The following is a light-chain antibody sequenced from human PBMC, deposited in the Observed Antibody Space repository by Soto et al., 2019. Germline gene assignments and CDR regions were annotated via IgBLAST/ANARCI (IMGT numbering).Light chain of an antibody. CDR3: QQYCSSPPLT. J-gene: IGKJ4*01. CDR2: GAS. V-gene: IGKV3-20*01. Sequence: EIVLTQSPCTLSLSLGERAILSCRASQSIRSSYLACYQQKPGQAPRLLIYGASSRGTGIPDRFSGSGSGTDFTLPISSLEPEDFAVSYCQQYCSSPPLTFGGGTKVEIK. CDR1: QSIRSSY.